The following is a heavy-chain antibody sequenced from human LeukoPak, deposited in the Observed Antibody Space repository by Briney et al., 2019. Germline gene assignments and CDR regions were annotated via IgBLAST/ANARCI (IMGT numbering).Heavy chain of an antibody. V-gene: IGHV3-30*02. Sequence: GGSLSLSCAASGFTFSSYGMHWVRQAPGKGLEWVAFIRYDGSNKYYADTVKGRFTISRDNSKNTLYLQMKSLRAEDTAVYYCAKDSTYYDFWSGPYPDYWGQGTLVTASS. D-gene: IGHD3-3*01. CDR2: IRYDGSNK. J-gene: IGHJ4*01. CDR3: AKDSTYYDFWSGPYPDY. CDR1: GFTFSSYG.